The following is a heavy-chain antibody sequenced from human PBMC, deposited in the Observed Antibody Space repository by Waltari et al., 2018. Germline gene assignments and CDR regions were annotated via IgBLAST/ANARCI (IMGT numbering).Heavy chain of an antibody. D-gene: IGHD3-3*01. V-gene: IGHV1-3*01. CDR3: AADYYDFWSGYNY. J-gene: IGHJ4*02. Sequence: QVQLVQSGAEVKKPGASVKVSCKASGYTFTSYAMHWVRQAPGQRLEWMGWINAGNGNTKYSQKFQGRVTITRDASASTAYMELSSLRSEDTAVYYCAADYYDFWSGYNYWGQGTLVTVSS. CDR1: GYTFTSYA. CDR2: INAGNGNT.